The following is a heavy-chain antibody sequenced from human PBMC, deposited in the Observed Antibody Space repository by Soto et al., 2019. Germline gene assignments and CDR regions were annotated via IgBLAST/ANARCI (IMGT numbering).Heavy chain of an antibody. V-gene: IGHV3-64D*06. Sequence: GSLRLSCSASGFTFSTYTMHWIRQAPGKGLEYVSAISSNGASTYYADYVKGRFTISRDNSKNTLYLQMSSLRAEDTAVYYCVKAEAWTKFDYWGQGTLVTVSS. CDR2: ISSNGAST. J-gene: IGHJ4*02. CDR1: GFTFSTYT. CDR3: VKAEAWTKFDY. D-gene: IGHD5-12*01.